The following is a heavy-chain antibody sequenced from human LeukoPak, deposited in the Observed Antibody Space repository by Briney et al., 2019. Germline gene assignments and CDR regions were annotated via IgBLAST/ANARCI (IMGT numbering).Heavy chain of an antibody. J-gene: IGHJ6*03. D-gene: IGHD1-26*01. V-gene: IGHV1-2*02. Sequence: ASVKVSCKASGYTFTGYYMHWVRQAPGQGLEWMGWINPISGGTNYAQKFQGRVTMTRDTSISTAYMELSRLRSDDTAVYYCARTIVGAPTKIYYYYYMDVWGKGTTVTVSS. CDR1: GYTFTGYY. CDR3: ARTIVGAPTKIYYYYYMDV. CDR2: INPISGGT.